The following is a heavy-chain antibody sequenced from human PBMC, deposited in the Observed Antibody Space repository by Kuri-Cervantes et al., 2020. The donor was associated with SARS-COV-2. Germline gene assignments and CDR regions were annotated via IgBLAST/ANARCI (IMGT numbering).Heavy chain of an antibody. D-gene: IGHD2-8*01. Sequence: SETLSLTCAVYGGSFSGYYWSWIRQPPGKGLEWIGEINHSGSTNYNPSLKSRVTISVDTSKTQFTLKLSSVTAADTAVYYCARGVMGAMVGFLVPYYYYYMDVWGKGTTVTVSS. V-gene: IGHV4-34*01. CDR1: GGSFSGYY. J-gene: IGHJ6*03. CDR3: ARGVMGAMVGFLVPYYYYYMDV. CDR2: INHSGST.